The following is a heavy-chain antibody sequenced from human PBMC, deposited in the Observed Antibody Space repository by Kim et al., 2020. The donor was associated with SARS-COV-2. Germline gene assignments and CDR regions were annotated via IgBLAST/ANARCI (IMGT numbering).Heavy chain of an antibody. V-gene: IGHV4-34*01. CDR2: INHSGST. Sequence: SETLSLTCAVYGGSFSGYYWSWIRQPPGKGLEWIGEINHSGSTNYNPSLKRRVTISVDTSKNQFSLKLSSVTAADTAVYYCARGIAAAGIRGRGAEVGTQRGYGMDVWGQGTTVTVSS. D-gene: IGHD6-13*01. CDR3: ARGIAAAGIRGRGAEVGTQRGYGMDV. CDR1: GGSFSGYY. J-gene: IGHJ6*02.